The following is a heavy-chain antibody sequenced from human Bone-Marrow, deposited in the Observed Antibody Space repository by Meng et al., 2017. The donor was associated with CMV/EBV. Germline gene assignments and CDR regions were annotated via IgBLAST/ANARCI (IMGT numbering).Heavy chain of an antibody. D-gene: IGHD6-19*01. CDR3: ARGAVPKGMDV. J-gene: IGHJ6*02. Sequence: SETLSLTCTVSGGSISSYYWSWVRQPPGKGLEWIGYIYYSGSTNYNPSLKSRVTISVDTSKNQFPLKLSSVTAADTAVYYCARGAVPKGMDVWGQRTTVTVSS. CDR1: GGSISSYY. CDR2: IYYSGST. V-gene: IGHV4-59*12.